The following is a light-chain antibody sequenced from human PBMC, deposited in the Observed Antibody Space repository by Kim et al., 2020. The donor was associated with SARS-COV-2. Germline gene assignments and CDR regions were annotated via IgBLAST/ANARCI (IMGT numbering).Light chain of an antibody. CDR1: SSDVGGYDY. CDR2: EVT. V-gene: IGLV2-8*01. CDR3: CSYAGSNNYV. J-gene: IGLJ1*01. Sequence: QSALTQPPSASGSPGQSVTISCTGTSSDVGGYDYVSWYQHHPGKAPKLMIYEVTKRPSGVPDRFSGSKSGNTASLTVSWLQAEDEADYYCCSYAGSNNYVFGTGTKVTVL.